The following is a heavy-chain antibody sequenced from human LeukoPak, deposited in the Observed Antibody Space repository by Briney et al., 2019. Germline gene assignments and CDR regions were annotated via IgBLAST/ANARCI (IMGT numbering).Heavy chain of an antibody. Sequence: PGGSLRPSCVASGLTFGSYAMSWVRQAPGKGLEWVSLISGNGVGTDYADSVKGRFTISRDNSKNTLYLQMNSLRAEDTAVYYCAFRGKVTVTTKGAFDFWGQGTMVTASS. D-gene: IGHD4-17*01. V-gene: IGHV3-23*01. CDR3: AFRGKVTVTTKGAFDF. J-gene: IGHJ3*01. CDR1: GLTFGSYA. CDR2: ISGNGVGT.